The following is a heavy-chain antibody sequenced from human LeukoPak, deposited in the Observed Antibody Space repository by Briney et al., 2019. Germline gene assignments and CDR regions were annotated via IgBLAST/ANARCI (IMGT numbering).Heavy chain of an antibody. Sequence: QTGGSLRLSCAASGFTFSSYGMHWVRQAPGKGLEWVAVIWYDGSNKYYADSVKGRFTISRDNSKNTLYLQMNSLRAEDTAVYYCAKEGVNWNYAYYFDYWGQGTLVTVSS. D-gene: IGHD1-7*01. J-gene: IGHJ4*02. CDR3: AKEGVNWNYAYYFDY. CDR2: IWYDGSNK. V-gene: IGHV3-33*06. CDR1: GFTFSSYG.